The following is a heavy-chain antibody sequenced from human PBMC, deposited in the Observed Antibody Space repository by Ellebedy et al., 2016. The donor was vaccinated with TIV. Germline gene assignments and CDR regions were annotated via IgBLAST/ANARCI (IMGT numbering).Heavy chain of an antibody. CDR3: ARALVVVPAAIGGY. CDR2: INPNSGGT. J-gene: IGHJ4*02. D-gene: IGHD2-2*01. V-gene: IGHV1-2*02. CDR1: GYTFTSYG. Sequence: ASVKVSCXASGYTFTSYGISWVRQAPGQGLEWMGWINPNSGGTNYAQKFQGRVTMTRDTSISTAYMELSRLRSDDTAVYYCARALVVVPAAIGGYWGQGTLVTVSS.